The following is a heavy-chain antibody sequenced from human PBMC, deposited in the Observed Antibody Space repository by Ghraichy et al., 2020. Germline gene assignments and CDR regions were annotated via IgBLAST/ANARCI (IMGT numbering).Heavy chain of an antibody. CDR2: INHSGST. V-gene: IGHV4-34*01. CDR1: GGSFSGYY. CDR3: ARGRSYYYGSGSYFDY. J-gene: IGHJ4*02. Sequence: SETLSLTCAVYGGSFSGYYWSWIRQPPGKGLEWIGEINHSGSTNYNPSLKSRVTISVDTSKNQFSLKLSSVTAADTAVYYCARGRSYYYGSGSYFDYWGQGTLVTVSS. D-gene: IGHD3-10*01.